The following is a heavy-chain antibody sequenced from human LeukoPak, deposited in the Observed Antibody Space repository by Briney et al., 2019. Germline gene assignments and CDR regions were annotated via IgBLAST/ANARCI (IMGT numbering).Heavy chain of an antibody. J-gene: IGHJ4*02. Sequence: GGSLTLSCAASGFTFSSYAMSLVRQAPGKGLEWVSAISGSGGSTYYADSVKGRFTISRDNSKNTLYLQMNSLRAEDTAVYYCAKFLPTHIVVANYYFDYWGQGTLVTVSS. CDR1: GFTFSSYA. CDR3: AKFLPTHIVVANYYFDY. CDR2: ISGSGGST. D-gene: IGHD2-21*01. V-gene: IGHV3-23*01.